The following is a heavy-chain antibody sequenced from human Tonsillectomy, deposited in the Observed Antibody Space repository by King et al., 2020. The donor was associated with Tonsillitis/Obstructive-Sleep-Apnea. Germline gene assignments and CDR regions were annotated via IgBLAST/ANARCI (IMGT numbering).Heavy chain of an antibody. V-gene: IGHV3-23*04. J-gene: IGHJ5*02. D-gene: IGHD3-3*01. Sequence: VQLVESGGGLVQPGGSLRLSCAASGFTFSSYAMSWVRQAPGKGLEWVSAISGSGGSTYYADSGKGRFTISRDNSKNTLYLQMNSLRAEDTAVYYCAKDAILSARDFWSGYYTGNWFDPWGQGTLVTVSS. CDR2: ISGSGGST. CDR1: GFTFSSYA. CDR3: AKDAILSARDFWSGYYTGNWFDP.